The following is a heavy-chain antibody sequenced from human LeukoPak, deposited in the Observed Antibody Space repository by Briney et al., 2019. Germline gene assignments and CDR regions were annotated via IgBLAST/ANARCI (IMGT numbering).Heavy chain of an antibody. Sequence: GGSLRLSCAASGFTFSSYDMHWVRQVTGKSLEWVSTIGTAGDTKYPGSVKGRLTISRENAKNSLYLQMNSLRAGDTAVYYCARAYGDYFDYWGQGTLVTVSS. D-gene: IGHD4-17*01. CDR1: GFTFSSYD. CDR2: IGTAGDT. CDR3: ARAYGDYFDY. J-gene: IGHJ4*02. V-gene: IGHV3-13*04.